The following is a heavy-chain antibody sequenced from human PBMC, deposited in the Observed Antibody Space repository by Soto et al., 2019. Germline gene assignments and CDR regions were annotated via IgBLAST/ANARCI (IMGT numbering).Heavy chain of an antibody. CDR2: ITFSGNTV. Sequence: PGGSLRLSCAASGFTFIDSYMSWIRQAPGKGLEWISYITFSGNTVYYADSLKGRFTISRDNAKNSLHLQMNRLRAEDTAVYYCARVSWREKYGMDVWGQGTTVTVSS. CDR3: ARVSWREKYGMDV. CDR1: GFTFIDSY. V-gene: IGHV3-11*01. J-gene: IGHJ6*02.